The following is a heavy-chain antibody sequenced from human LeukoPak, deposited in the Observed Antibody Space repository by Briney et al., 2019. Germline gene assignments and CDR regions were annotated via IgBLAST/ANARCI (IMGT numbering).Heavy chain of an antibody. V-gene: IGHV3-21*01. J-gene: IGHJ4*02. Sequence: GGSLRLSCVASGFTLSSYAVSWGRQAPGKRLECVSSISSSSSYIYYADSVKGRFTISRDNANNSLYLQMNSLGAEDMAVYYCARETTGPDFWGQGTLVTVSS. D-gene: IGHD1-1*01. CDR1: GFTLSSYA. CDR3: ARETTGPDF. CDR2: ISSSSSYI.